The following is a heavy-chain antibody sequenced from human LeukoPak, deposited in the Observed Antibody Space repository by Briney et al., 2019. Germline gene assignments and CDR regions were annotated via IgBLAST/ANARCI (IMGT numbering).Heavy chain of an antibody. CDR3: AREYYYDSSGSPGVDY. Sequence: SQTLSLTCTVSGGSISSGSYYWSWIRQPAGKGLEWIGRMYTSGSTNYNPSLKSRVTISVDTSKNQFSLKLSSVTAADTAVYYCAREYYYDSSGSPGVDYWGQGTLVTVSS. V-gene: IGHV4-61*02. CDR2: MYTSGST. D-gene: IGHD3-22*01. J-gene: IGHJ4*02. CDR1: GGSISSGSYY.